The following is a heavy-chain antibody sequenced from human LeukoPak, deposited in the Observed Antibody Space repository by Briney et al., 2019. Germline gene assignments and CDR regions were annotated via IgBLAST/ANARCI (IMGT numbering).Heavy chain of an antibody. CDR2: IHFTGET. J-gene: IGHJ4*02. CDR1: GGSVTSNY. D-gene: IGHD3-10*01. V-gene: IGHV4-4*07. CDR3: AGTMVRGVSFDY. Sequence: PSETLSLTCTVSGGSVTSNYWNWIRQPAGSGLEWIGRIHFTGETNYNPSLKSRVSMSVDTSKNHFSLKLSSVTAADTAVYYCAGTMVRGVSFDYWGQGTLVTVSS.